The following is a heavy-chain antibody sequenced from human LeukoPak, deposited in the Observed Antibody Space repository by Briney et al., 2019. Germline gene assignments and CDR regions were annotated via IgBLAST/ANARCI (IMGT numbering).Heavy chain of an antibody. J-gene: IGHJ4*02. CDR3: ARDCLSIAAAGTIFDY. Sequence: GASVKVSCKVSGFTFTSHAINWVRQAPGQGLEWMGWIDPNSGGTNYAQTFQGRVTMTRDTSISTAYMELSRLRSDDTAVYYCARDCLSIAAAGTIFDYWGQGTLVTVSS. CDR2: IDPNSGGT. D-gene: IGHD6-13*01. V-gene: IGHV1-2*02. CDR1: GFTFTSHA.